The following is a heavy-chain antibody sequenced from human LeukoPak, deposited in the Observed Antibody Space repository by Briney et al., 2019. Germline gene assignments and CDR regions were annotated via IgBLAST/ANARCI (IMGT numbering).Heavy chain of an antibody. CDR2: IRSSSSTR. CDR3: ARDPPTGPPFDY. V-gene: IGHV3-48*04. CDR1: GFTFSGYS. Sequence: AGGSLRLSCAASGFTFSGYSITWVRQAPGKGLEWVSYIRSSSSTRYYADSVKGRFTISRDNAKNSLYLQMNSLRAEDTAVYYCARDPPTGPPFDYWGQGTLVTVSS. D-gene: IGHD3-9*01. J-gene: IGHJ4*02.